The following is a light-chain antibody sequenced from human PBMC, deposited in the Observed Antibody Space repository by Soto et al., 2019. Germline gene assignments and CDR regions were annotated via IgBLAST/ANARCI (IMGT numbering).Light chain of an antibody. CDR1: SSNIRNNY. J-gene: IGLJ1*01. CDR2: DNN. V-gene: IGLV1-51*01. Sequence: QSVLTQPPSVSAAPRQKVTISCSGSSSNIRNNYVSWYQQLPGTAPKLLIYDNNKRPSGIPDRFSGSKSGTSATLGITGLQTGDEADYYCGTWDSSLSAYVFGTGTKLPS. CDR3: GTWDSSLSAYV.